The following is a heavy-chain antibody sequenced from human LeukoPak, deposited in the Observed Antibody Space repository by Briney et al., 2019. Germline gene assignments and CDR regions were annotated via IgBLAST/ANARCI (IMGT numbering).Heavy chain of an antibody. CDR3: ARGLDY. J-gene: IGHJ4*02. CDR2: ISYDGSNK. Sequence: GRSLRPSCAASGFTFSSYAMHWVRQAPGKGLEWVAVISYDGSNKYYADSVKGRFTISRDNSKNTLYLQMNSLRAEDTAVYYCARGLDYWGQGTLVTVSS. V-gene: IGHV3-30-3*01. CDR1: GFTFSSYA.